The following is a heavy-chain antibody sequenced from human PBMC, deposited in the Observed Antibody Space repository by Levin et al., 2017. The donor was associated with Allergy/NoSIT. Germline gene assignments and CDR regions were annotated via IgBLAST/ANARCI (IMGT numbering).Heavy chain of an antibody. V-gene: IGHV3-33*01. D-gene: IGHD4-17*01. CDR3: ARGRGAYNWFDP. Sequence: GGSLRLSCAASGFTFSSYGMHWVRQAPGKGLEWVAVIWYDGSNKYYADSVKGRFTISRDNSKNTLYLQMNSLRAEDTAVYYCARGRGAYNWFDPWGQGTLVTVSS. CDR1: GFTFSSYG. J-gene: IGHJ5*02. CDR2: IWYDGSNK.